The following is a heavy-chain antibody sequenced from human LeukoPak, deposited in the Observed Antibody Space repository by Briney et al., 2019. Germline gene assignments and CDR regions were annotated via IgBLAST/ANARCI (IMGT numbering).Heavy chain of an antibody. D-gene: IGHD6-19*01. V-gene: IGHV4-38-2*02. J-gene: IGHJ4*02. CDR1: GYSISSGYY. CDR2: IYHSGST. CDR3: VTLSIAVAEDY. Sequence: PSETLSLTCTVSGYSISSGYYWGWIRQPPGKGLEWIGSIYHSGSTYYNPSLKSRVTISVDTSKNQFSLKLSSVTAADTAIYYCVTLSIAVAEDYWGQGTLVTVSS.